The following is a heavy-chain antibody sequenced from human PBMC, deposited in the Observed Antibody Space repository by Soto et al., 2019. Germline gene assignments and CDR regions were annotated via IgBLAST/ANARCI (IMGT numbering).Heavy chain of an antibody. CDR1: GYTFTSYD. CDR2: MNPNSGNT. J-gene: IGHJ5*02. CDR3: ARVQRGDFWSGYYYDWFDP. V-gene: IGHV1-8*01. D-gene: IGHD3-3*01. Sequence: ASVKVSCKSSGYTFTSYDINWVRQATGQGLECMGWMNPNSGNTCYAQKFQGRVTMTRNTSISTAYMELSSLRSEDTAVYYCARVQRGDFWSGYYYDWFDPWGQGTLVTVSS.